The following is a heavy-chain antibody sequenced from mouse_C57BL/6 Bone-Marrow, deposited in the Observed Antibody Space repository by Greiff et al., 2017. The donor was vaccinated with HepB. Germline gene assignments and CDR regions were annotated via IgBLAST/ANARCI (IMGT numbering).Heavy chain of an antibody. D-gene: IGHD2-4*01. CDR3: TRRGIYDYALYS. J-gene: IGHJ2*01. V-gene: IGHV1-64*01. CDR2: IHPNSGST. Sequence: QVQLKQPGAELVKPGASVKLSCKASGYTFTSYWMHWVKQRPGQGLEWIGMIHPNSGSTNYNEKFKSKATLTVDKSSSTAYMQLSSLTSEDSAVYYCTRRGIYDYALYSWGQGTTLTVSP. CDR1: GYTFTSYW.